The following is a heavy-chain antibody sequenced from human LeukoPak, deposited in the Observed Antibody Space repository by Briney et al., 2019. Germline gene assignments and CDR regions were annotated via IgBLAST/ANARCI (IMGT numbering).Heavy chain of an antibody. CDR1: GFTFSSYA. Sequence: GGSLRLSCAASGFTFSSYAMSWVRQAPGKGLEWVSRINSDGINTSYADSVKGRFTISRDNAKNSLYLQMNSLRAEDTAVYYCARGSSGYYFIYWGQGTLVTVSS. D-gene: IGHD3-22*01. V-gene: IGHV3-74*01. J-gene: IGHJ4*02. CDR3: ARGSSGYYFIY. CDR2: INSDGINT.